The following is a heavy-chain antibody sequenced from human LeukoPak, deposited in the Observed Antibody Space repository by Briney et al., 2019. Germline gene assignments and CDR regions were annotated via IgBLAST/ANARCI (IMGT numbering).Heavy chain of an antibody. CDR3: ARDRFTVYSSSWYGAFDI. D-gene: IGHD6-13*01. Sequence: SETLSLTCAVYGGSFSGYYWSWIRQPPGKGLEWIGEINHSGSTNYNPSLKSRVTISVDTSKNQFSLKLSSVTAAGTAVYYCARDRFTVYSSSWYGAFDIWGQGTMVTVSS. CDR2: INHSGST. CDR1: GGSFSGYY. V-gene: IGHV4-34*01. J-gene: IGHJ3*02.